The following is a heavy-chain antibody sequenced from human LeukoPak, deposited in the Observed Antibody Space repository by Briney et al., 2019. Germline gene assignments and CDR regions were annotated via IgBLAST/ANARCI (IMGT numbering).Heavy chain of an antibody. V-gene: IGHV3-7*01. Sequence: PGGSLRLSCAASGFTFSSYWMSWVRQAPGKGPEWVANIKQDGSEKYYVDSVKGRFTISRDNAKNSLYLQMNSLRAEDTAVYYCANSAGELWFGGARFDYWGQGTLVTVSS. CDR3: ANSAGELWFGGARFDY. J-gene: IGHJ4*02. CDR1: GFTFSSYW. D-gene: IGHD3-10*01. CDR2: IKQDGSEK.